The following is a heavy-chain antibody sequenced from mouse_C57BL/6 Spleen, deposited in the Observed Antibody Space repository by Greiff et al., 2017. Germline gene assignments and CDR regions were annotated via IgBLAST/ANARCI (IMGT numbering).Heavy chain of an antibody. CDR2: IDPSDSET. CDR1: GYTFTSYW. Sequence: QVQLQQPGAELVRPGSSVKLSCKASGYTFTSYWMHWVKQRPIQGLEWIGNIDPSDSETHYNQKFKDKATLTVDKSSSTAYMQLSSLTSEDSAVYYCARREANWPFAYWGQGTLVTVSA. D-gene: IGHD4-1*01. J-gene: IGHJ3*01. CDR3: ARREANWPFAY. V-gene: IGHV1-52*01.